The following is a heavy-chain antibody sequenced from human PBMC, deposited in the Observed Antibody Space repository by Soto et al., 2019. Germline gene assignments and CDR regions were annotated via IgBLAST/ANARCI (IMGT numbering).Heavy chain of an antibody. CDR1: GYTFTSYD. CDR2: MNPNSGNT. J-gene: IGHJ4*02. D-gene: IGHD3-10*01. Sequence: ASVKVSCKASGYTFTSYDINWVRQATGQGLEWMGWMNPNSGNTGYAQKFQGRVTMTRNTSISTAYMELSSLRSEDTAVYYCAINYLGELLYEYWGQGTLVTVSS. CDR3: AINYLGELLYEY. V-gene: IGHV1-8*01.